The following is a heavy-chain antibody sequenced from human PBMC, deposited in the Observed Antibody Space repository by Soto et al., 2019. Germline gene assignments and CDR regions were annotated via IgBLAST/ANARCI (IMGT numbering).Heavy chain of an antibody. CDR3: ASGINWDPGFDY. D-gene: IGHD7-27*01. V-gene: IGHV1-69*13. CDR2: IIPIFGTA. CDR1: GGTFSSYA. J-gene: IGHJ4*02. Sequence: GASVKASCKASGGTFSSYAISWVRQAPGQGLEWMGGIIPIFGTANYAQKFQGRVTITADESTSRAYMELSSLRSEDTAVYYCASGINWDPGFDYWGQGTLVTVSS.